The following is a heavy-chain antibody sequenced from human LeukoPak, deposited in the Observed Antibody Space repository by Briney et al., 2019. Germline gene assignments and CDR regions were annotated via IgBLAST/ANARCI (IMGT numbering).Heavy chain of an antibody. Sequence: SETLSLTCTVSGGSISSYYWSWIGQPPGKGLEWIGDIYYSGSTNYNPSLKSRVTISVDTSKNQFSLKLSSVTAADTAVYYCARQGRVATMSFFDYWGQGTLVTVSS. V-gene: IGHV4-59*08. CDR2: IYYSGST. D-gene: IGHD5-12*01. J-gene: IGHJ4*02. CDR1: GGSISSYY. CDR3: ARQGRVATMSFFDY.